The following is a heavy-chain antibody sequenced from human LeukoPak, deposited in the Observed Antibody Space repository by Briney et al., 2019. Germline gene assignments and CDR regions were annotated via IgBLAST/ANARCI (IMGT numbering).Heavy chain of an antibody. CDR2: MNPNSGNT. J-gene: IGHJ3*01. D-gene: IGHD3-10*01. CDR1: GYTFTSYD. Sequence: ASVKVSCKASGYTFTSYDINWVRQATGQGLEWMGWMNPNSGNTGYAQKFQGRVTMTRNTSISTAYMELSSLRSEDTAVYYCARGASILWFGELYDAAFDVWGQGTMVTVSS. V-gene: IGHV1-8*01. CDR3: ARGASILWFGELYDAAFDV.